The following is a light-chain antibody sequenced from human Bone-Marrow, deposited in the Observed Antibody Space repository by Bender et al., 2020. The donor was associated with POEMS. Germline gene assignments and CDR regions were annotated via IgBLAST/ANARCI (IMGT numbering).Light chain of an antibody. CDR3: CSYAGTRTFYV. Sequence: QSALTQPPSASGSPGQSVTISCTGTSDDIGGFQYVSWYQQHPGKAPKLVIYGVDSRPSGVPDRFSGSKSGNTASLTISGLQTEDEAAYFCCSYAGTRTFYVFGAGTTVTV. V-gene: IGLV2-8*01. J-gene: IGLJ1*01. CDR1: SDDIGGFQY. CDR2: GVD.